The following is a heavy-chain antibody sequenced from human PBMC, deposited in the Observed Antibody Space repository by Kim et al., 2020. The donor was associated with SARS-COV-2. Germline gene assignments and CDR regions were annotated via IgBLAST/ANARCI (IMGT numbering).Heavy chain of an antibody. D-gene: IGHD1-26*01. V-gene: IGHV1-2*02. J-gene: IGHJ4*02. CDR2: T. CDR3: AREGGSYLFDY. Sequence: TKYAQKLQGRVTMTRDTSFSTAYMELSRLGSDDTAVYYCAREGGSYLFDYWGQGTLVTVSS.